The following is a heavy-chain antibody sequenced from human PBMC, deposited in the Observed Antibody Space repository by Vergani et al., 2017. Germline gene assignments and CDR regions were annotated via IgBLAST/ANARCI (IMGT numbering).Heavy chain of an antibody. CDR2: ISSSSSYT. CDR3: ARSRWRYCSGGSCYSDDAFDI. V-gene: IGHV3-11*05. D-gene: IGHD2-15*01. J-gene: IGHJ3*02. Sequence: VQLVESGGGLVKPGGSLRLSCAASGFTFSDYYMSWIRQAPGKGLEWVSYISSSSSYTNYADSVKGRFTISRDNAKNSLYLQMNSLRAEDTAVYYCARSRWRYCSGGSCYSDDAFDIWGQGTMVTVSS. CDR1: GFTFSDYY.